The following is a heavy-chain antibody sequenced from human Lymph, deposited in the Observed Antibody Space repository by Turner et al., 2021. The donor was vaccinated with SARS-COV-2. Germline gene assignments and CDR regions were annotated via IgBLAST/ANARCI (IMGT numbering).Heavy chain of an antibody. V-gene: IGHV3-33*01. D-gene: IGHD1-26*01. CDR1: GFTFSSHG. CDR3: AREGVVGVTSGIDH. CDR2: IWYDGSNK. Sequence: QVQLVESGGGVVQPGRSLSLSCAASGFTFSSHGMHWVRKAQGKGLEWVAVIWYDGSNKYHAYSVKGRFTISRDNSKNTLYLQMNSLRAEDTAVYYCAREGVVGVTSGIDHWGQGTLVTVSS. J-gene: IGHJ4*02.